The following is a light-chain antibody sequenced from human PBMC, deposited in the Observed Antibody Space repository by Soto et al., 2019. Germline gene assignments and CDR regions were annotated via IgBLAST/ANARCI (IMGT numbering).Light chain of an antibody. CDR2: AAS. V-gene: IGKV1-9*01. Sequence: IQLTQSPSSLSASVGDRVTITCRASQGISSYLAWYQQKPGKAPKLLIYAASTLQSGVPSRFGGSGSGTDFTLTISSLQPEDFATYYCQQLNSYPFGPGTKVDIK. CDR3: QQLNSYP. J-gene: IGKJ3*01. CDR1: QGISSY.